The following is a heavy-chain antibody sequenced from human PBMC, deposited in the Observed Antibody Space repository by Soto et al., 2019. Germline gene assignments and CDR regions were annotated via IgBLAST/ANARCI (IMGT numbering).Heavy chain of an antibody. V-gene: IGHV3-33*01. Sequence: WWSLRLSCSASVFTCSRYGMHWFRQAPGKGLEWVAVIWYDGSNKYYADSVKGRFTISRDNSKNTLYLQMNSLRAEDTAVYYCARGPGVYYDFWSGYYSVSYYYYYGMDVWGQGTTVTVSS. CDR3: ARGPGVYYDFWSGYYSVSYYYYYGMDV. CDR2: IWYDGSNK. CDR1: VFTCSRYG. D-gene: IGHD3-3*01. J-gene: IGHJ6*02.